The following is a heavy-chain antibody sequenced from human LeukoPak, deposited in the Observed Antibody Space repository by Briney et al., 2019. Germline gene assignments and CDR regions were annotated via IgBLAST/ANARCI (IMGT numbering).Heavy chain of an antibody. J-gene: IGHJ4*02. CDR3: AKIASSGTHYFDS. CDR2: ISFDGKTK. Sequence: TGGSLRLSCAASGFTFSNYGFHWVRQAPGRGLEWVTVISFDGKTKHYADPVMGRFTISRDNSNNTLYLQMNNLRAEDTAVYYCAKIASSGTHYFDSWGQGTLVTVSS. CDR1: GFTFSNYG. D-gene: IGHD6-19*01. V-gene: IGHV3-30*18.